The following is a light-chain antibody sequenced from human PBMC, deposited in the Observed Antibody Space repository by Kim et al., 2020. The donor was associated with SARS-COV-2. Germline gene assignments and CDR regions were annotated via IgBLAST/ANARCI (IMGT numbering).Light chain of an antibody. V-gene: IGKV3-20*01. CDR1: QSVSSSY. CDR3: QQYGSSQWT. CDR2: GAS. Sequence: SPGERATLSGRASQSVSSSYLAWYQQKPGQAPRLLIYGASSRATGIPDRFSGSGSGTDFTLTISRLEPEDFAVYYCQQYGSSQWTFGQGTKVDIK. J-gene: IGKJ1*01.